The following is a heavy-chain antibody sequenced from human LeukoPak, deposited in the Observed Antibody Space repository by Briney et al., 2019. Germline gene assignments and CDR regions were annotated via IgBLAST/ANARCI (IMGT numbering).Heavy chain of an antibody. CDR2: INHSGST. CDR3: ARDLDYYGSGSGFDY. V-gene: IGHV4-34*01. CDR1: GGSFSGYY. D-gene: IGHD3-10*01. J-gene: IGHJ4*02. Sequence: SETLSLTCAVYGGSFSGYYWSWIRQPPGKGLEWIGEINHSGSTNYNPSLKSRVTISVDTSKNQFSLKLSSVTAADTAVYYCARDLDYYGSGSGFDYWGQGTLVTVSS.